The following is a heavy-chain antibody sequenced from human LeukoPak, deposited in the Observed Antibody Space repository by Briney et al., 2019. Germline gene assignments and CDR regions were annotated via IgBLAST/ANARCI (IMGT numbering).Heavy chain of an antibody. CDR1: GYTFTSYG. D-gene: IGHD3-10*01. V-gene: IGHV1-18*01. Sequence: ASVKVSCKASGYTFTSYGISWVRQAPGQGLEWMGCLSAYNGNTNYAQKLQGRVTMTTDTSTSTAYMELRSLRSDDTAVYYCASGRFGELSAFDIWGQGTMVTVSS. CDR3: ASGRFGELSAFDI. J-gene: IGHJ3*02. CDR2: LSAYNGNT.